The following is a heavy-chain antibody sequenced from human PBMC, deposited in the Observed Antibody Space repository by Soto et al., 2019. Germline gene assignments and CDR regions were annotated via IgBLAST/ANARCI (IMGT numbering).Heavy chain of an antibody. D-gene: IGHD6-13*01. J-gene: IGHJ6*02. CDR2: INPSGGST. CDR3: ARVRIAAAGTGYYYGMDV. CDR1: GYTFTSYY. Sequence: ASVKVSCKASGYTFTSYYMHWVRQAPGQGLEWMGIINPSGGSTSYAQKFQGRVTMTRDTSTSTVYMELSSLRSEDTAVYYCARVRIAAAGTGYYYGMDVWGQGTTVTVSS. V-gene: IGHV1-46*01.